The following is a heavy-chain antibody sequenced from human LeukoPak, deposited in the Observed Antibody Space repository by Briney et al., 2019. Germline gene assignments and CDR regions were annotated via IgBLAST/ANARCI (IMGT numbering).Heavy chain of an antibody. CDR3: AKGSGNGYGSGPFDY. V-gene: IGHV3-23*01. CDR2: ISRSGEST. Sequence: GGSLRLSCAASGFTFSGFAMSWIRQAPGKGLEWVSSISRSGESTFYADSVKGRFTISRDNSKNTVSLQMSSLRGEDTALYYCAKGSGNGYGSGPFDYWGQGTLVTVSS. CDR1: GFTFSGFA. J-gene: IGHJ4*02. D-gene: IGHD3-10*01.